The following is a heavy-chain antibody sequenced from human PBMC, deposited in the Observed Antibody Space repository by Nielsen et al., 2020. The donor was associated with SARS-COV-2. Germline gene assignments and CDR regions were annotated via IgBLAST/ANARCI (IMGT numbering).Heavy chain of an antibody. Sequence: GESLKISCTASGFTFSSSGMHWVRQAPGKGLEWLAVIWYDGSEIYYADSVNGQFTISRDTSKNTLYLQMNSLRVEDTAVYYCTRAPYSSGDFDFWGQGTLVTVSS. CDR3: TRAPYSSGDFDF. J-gene: IGHJ4*02. CDR1: GFTFSSSG. V-gene: IGHV3-33*01. D-gene: IGHD6-25*01. CDR2: IWYDGSEI.